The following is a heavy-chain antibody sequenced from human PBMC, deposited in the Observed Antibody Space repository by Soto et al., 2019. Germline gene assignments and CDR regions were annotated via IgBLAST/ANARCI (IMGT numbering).Heavy chain of an antibody. V-gene: IGHV3-21*01. CDR2: ISSSSSYI. Sequence: PGGSLRLSCAASGFTFSSYSMNWVRQAPGKGLEWVSSISSSSSYIYYADSVKGRFTISRDNAKNSLYLQMNSLRAEDTAVYYCARDYYERASGPYYFDYWGQGTLVTVSS. CDR3: ARDYYERASGPYYFDY. J-gene: IGHJ4*02. CDR1: GFTFSSYS. D-gene: IGHD3-22*01.